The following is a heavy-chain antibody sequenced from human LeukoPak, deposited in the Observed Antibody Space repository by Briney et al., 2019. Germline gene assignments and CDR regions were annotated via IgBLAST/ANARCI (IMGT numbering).Heavy chain of an antibody. CDR2: ISGSGGST. V-gene: IGHV3-23*01. J-gene: IGHJ6*02. CDR3: AKDRERIAVAGRTDYYGMDV. D-gene: IGHD6-19*01. Sequence: GGSLRLSCAASGFTFSSYAMSWVRQAPGKGLEWVSAISGSGGSTYYADSVKGRFTISRDKSKNTVYLQMNSLRAEDTAVYYCAKDRERIAVAGRTDYYGMDVWGQGTTVTVSS. CDR1: GFTFSSYA.